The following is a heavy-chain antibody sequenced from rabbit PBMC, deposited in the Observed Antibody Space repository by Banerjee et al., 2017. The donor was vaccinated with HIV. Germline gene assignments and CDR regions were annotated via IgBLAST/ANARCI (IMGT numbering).Heavy chain of an antibody. CDR2: IYTGSGST. Sequence: QEQLEESGGDLVKPGASLTLTCTASGFSFSDSYYMCWVRQAPGKGLEWIGCIYTGSGSTYYASWAKGRFTISKTSSTTVTLQMTSLTVADTATYFCARDLGGMQNFWGPGTLVTVS. D-gene: IGHD4-2*01. J-gene: IGHJ4*01. CDR1: GFSFSDSYY. CDR3: ARDLGGMQNF. V-gene: IGHV1S45*01.